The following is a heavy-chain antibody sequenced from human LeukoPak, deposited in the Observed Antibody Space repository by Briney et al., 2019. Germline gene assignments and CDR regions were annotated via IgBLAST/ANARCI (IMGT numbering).Heavy chain of an antibody. CDR2: IHYSGST. Sequence: SETLSLTCTVSGGSISSSSYYWGWIRQPPGKGLEWIGSIHYSGSTNYNPSLKSRVTISVDTSKNQFSLKLSSVTAADTAVYYCARAGDQYCSGGRCPMGYWGQGTLVTVSS. D-gene: IGHD2-15*01. CDR3: ARAGDQYCSGGRCPMGY. J-gene: IGHJ4*02. CDR1: GGSISSSSYY. V-gene: IGHV4-39*07.